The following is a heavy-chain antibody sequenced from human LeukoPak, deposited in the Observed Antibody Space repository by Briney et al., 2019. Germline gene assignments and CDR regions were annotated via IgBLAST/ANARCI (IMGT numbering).Heavy chain of an antibody. CDR3: TRDQINY. CDR2: IFSNGDT. V-gene: IGHV3-53*01. Sequence: GGSLTLSCTASEFTVSRNYMLWVRQAAGKGLEWVSLIFSNGDTHYADSVKGRLTISRDTSKNTVSLQMNSLRVEDTAMYYCTRDQINYWGQGTLVTVSS. CDR1: EFTVSRNY. J-gene: IGHJ4*02.